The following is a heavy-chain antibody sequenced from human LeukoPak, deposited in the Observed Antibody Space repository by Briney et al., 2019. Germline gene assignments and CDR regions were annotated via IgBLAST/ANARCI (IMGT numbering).Heavy chain of an antibody. CDR3: ARVGYVLLDY. CDR1: GGSFSGYY. V-gene: IGHV4-34*01. J-gene: IGHJ4*02. CDR2: INHSGSA. Sequence: SETLSLTCAVYGGSFSGYYWSWIRQPPGKGLEWIGEINHSGSANYNPSLKSRVTISVDTSKNQFSLKLSSVTAADTAVYYCARVGYVLLDYWGQGTLVTVSS. D-gene: IGHD3-16*01.